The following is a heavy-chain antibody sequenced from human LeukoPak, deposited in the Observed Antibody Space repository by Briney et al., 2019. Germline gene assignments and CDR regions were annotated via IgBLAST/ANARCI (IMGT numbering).Heavy chain of an antibody. Sequence: GGSLRLSCAASGFTYSSYGMHWVRQAPGKGLEWVSIISSGSSAIFSADALKGRFTISRDDAKNLLYLDMNSLRAEDTAVYYCARGHTAVTRHFDFWGQGTLVTVSS. J-gene: IGHJ4*02. CDR1: GFTYSSYG. CDR3: ARGHTAVTRHFDF. CDR2: ISSGSSAI. V-gene: IGHV3-21*01. D-gene: IGHD4-17*01.